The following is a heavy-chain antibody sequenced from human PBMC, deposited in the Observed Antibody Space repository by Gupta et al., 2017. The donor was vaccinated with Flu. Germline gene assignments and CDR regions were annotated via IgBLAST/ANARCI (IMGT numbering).Heavy chain of an antibody. CDR3: ARAPTITTIYDS. CDR2: IYNDGTT. Sequence: EVQLVESGGDVVQPGGSLRLSCVASGFSVNINYISWVRQAPGKGLEWVSIIYNDGTTHYADSVKGRFTISRDNSYNTVFLQLNSLRPEDTAVYYCARAPTITTIYDSWGQGTLVTVSS. D-gene: IGHD5-24*01. J-gene: IGHJ4*02. V-gene: IGHV3-66*02. CDR1: GFSVNINY.